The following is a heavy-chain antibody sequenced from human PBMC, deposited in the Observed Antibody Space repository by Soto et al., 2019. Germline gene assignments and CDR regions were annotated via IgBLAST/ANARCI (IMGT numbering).Heavy chain of an antibody. D-gene: IGHD6-19*01. CDR2: IYYSGST. J-gene: IGHJ4*02. Sequence: QVQLQESGPGLVKPSETLSLTCTVSGGSISSYYWSWIRQPPGKGPEWIGYIYYSGSTNYNPSLKSRVTISVDTSKNQFSLKLSSVTAADTAVYYCAGQKGTLSGWYYWGQGTLVTVSS. CDR3: AGQKGTLSGWYY. CDR1: GGSISSYY. V-gene: IGHV4-59*01.